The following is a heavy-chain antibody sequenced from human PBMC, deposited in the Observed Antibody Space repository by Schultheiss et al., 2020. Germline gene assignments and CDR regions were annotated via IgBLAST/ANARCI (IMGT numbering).Heavy chain of an antibody. J-gene: IGHJ4*02. CDR2: INHSGTT. CDR3: ARESSSGLDY. Sequence: SQTLSLTCAVYGGSFSGYYWSWIRQPPGKGLEWIGEINHSGTTYYNPSLKSRVTISVDTSKNQFSLKLSSVTAADTAVYYCARESSSGLDYWGQGTLVTVSS. V-gene: IGHV4-34*01. D-gene: IGHD2-15*01. CDR1: GGSFSGYY.